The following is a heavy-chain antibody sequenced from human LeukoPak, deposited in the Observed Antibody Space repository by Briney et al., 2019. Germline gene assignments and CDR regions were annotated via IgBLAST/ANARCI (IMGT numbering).Heavy chain of an antibody. D-gene: IGHD2-21*02. Sequence: SETLSLTCTVSGGSISSSGHYWGWIRQPPGEGLEWVGSIYHSGSTNYNPSLKSRVTISVDKSKNQFSLKLSSVTAADTAVYYCASFSCGGDCYRSLFGAFDIWGQGTMVTVSS. V-gene: IGHV4-39*07. CDR3: ASFSCGGDCYRSLFGAFDI. CDR2: IYHSGST. CDR1: GGSISSSGHY. J-gene: IGHJ3*02.